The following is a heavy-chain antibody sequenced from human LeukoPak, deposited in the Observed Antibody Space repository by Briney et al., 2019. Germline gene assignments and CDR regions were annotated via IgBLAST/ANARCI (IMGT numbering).Heavy chain of an antibody. V-gene: IGHV4-30-2*01. Sequence: SETLSLTCTVSGGSISSGGYYWSWIRQPPGKGLEWIGYIYHSGSTYYNPSLKSRVTISVDRSKNQFSLKLSSVTAADTAVYYCARGLGVGEDYWGQGTLVTVSS. CDR1: GGSISSGGYY. CDR2: IYHSGST. J-gene: IGHJ4*02. CDR3: ARGLGVGEDY. D-gene: IGHD3-3*01.